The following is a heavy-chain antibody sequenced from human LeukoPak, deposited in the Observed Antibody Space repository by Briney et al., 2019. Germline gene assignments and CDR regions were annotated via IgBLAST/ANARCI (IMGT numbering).Heavy chain of an antibody. CDR1: GFTFSSYN. CDR3: ARVTLTGYYAFDY. J-gene: IGHJ4*02. CDR2: ISSSSSYI. V-gene: IGHV3-21*04. D-gene: IGHD3-9*01. Sequence: GGSLRLSCAASGFTFSSYNMNWVRQALGKGLEWVSSISSSSSYIYYTDSVKGRFTISRDNAKNSLYLQMNSLRAEDTAVYYCARVTLTGYYAFDYWGQGTLVTVSS.